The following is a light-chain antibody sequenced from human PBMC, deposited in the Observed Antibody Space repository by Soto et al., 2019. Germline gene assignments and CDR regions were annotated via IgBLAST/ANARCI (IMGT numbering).Light chain of an antibody. CDR1: QSVSSN. J-gene: IGKJ4*01. Sequence: EIVMTQSPATLSVSPGERATLSCRASQSVSSNLAWLQQRPGQAPRLLIYGASTMATGVPARFSGSGSGTEFTLTISSLLSEDCTISYCQHYNNCPLTFGGGTKVEIK. CDR3: QHYNNCPLT. V-gene: IGKV3-15*01. CDR2: GAS.